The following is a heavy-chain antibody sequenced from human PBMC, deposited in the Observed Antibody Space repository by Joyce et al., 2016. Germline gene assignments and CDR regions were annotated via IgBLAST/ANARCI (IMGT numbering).Heavy chain of an antibody. Sequence: PGRSLRLSCAASGFAFESYGIHWFRQVPGKGLQWVALISSDGSQKYYTDSVKGRFTISRDNAKNTLYLQMNSLRLEDTAIYYCAKVYCTGGSCYNDAFHMWGQGTVVSVSS. D-gene: IGHD2-15*01. V-gene: IGHV3-30*18. CDR1: GFAFESYG. CDR2: ISSDGSQK. CDR3: AKVYCTGGSCYNDAFHM. J-gene: IGHJ3*02.